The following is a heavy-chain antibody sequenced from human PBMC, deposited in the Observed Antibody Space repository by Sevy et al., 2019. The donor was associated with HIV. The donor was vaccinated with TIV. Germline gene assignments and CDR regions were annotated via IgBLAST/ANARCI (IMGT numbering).Heavy chain of an antibody. Sequence: GGCLRLSCAASGFTFSTYSMNWVRQAPGKGLEWVSFIGSSGSYIYYADSLMGRFTVSRDNAKNSLYLQMNSLRAEDTAVYYCARDQGEGNYYDSSGYYYGGSLDHWGQGTLVTVSS. V-gene: IGHV3-21*01. D-gene: IGHD3-22*01. CDR2: IGSSGSYI. CDR1: GFTFSTYS. CDR3: ARDQGEGNYYDSSGYYYGGSLDH. J-gene: IGHJ4*02.